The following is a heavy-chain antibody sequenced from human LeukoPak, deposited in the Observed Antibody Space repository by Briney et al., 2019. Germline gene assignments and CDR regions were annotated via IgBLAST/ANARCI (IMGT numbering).Heavy chain of an antibody. CDR2: IQRCGTEK. J-gene: IGHJ6*03. V-gene: IGHV3-7*01. D-gene: IGHD6-6*01. Sequence: GGSLRLSCAASRFSFSSFWMSWVRQTPGKGLEWVANIQRCGTEKYYVASVKGRFTISRDDAQNSLYLQMNSLRVEDTAVYYCARGSRATYPHRPAYYQYMDVWGKGTTVTVSS. CDR3: ARGSRATYPHRPAYYQYMDV. CDR1: RFSFSSFW.